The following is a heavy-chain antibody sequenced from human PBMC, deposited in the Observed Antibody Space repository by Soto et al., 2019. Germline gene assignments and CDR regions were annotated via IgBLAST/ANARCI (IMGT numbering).Heavy chain of an antibody. Sequence: QVQVVQSGAEVKKPGASVKVSCKASGYTFTIYYMHWVRQAPGQGLEWMGFINPIGGSTSYAQKFHGRVTMTRDTSTSTVYMELSSLSSEDTAVYYCARNVDSGFDYWGKGTLVTVSS. CDR1: GYTFTIYY. CDR2: INPIGGST. V-gene: IGHV1-46*01. D-gene: IGHD4-17*01. CDR3: ARNVDSGFDY. J-gene: IGHJ4*02.